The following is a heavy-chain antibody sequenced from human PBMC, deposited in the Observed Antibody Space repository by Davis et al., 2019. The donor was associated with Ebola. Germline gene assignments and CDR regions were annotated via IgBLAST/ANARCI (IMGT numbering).Heavy chain of an antibody. Sequence: GGSLRLSCAASGFTFSTYDMNWVRQAPGKGLEWISHISSSSNYIKYADSVKGRFIISRDNAKNTLSLQMIDLRSEDTACYYCTRDLYGSGGDYFDPWGQGTLVTVSS. J-gene: IGHJ5*02. D-gene: IGHD3-10*01. V-gene: IGHV3-21*06. CDR2: ISSSSNYI. CDR1: GFTFSTYD. CDR3: TRDLYGSGGDYFDP.